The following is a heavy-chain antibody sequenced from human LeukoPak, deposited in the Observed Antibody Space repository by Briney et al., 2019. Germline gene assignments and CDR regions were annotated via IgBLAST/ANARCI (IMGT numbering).Heavy chain of an antibody. CDR2: ISTSSSYI. V-gene: IGHV3-21*01. Sequence: GGSLRLSCAASGFTFSTYSMNWVRQAPGKGLEWVSSISTSSSYIDYADSVKGRFTISRDNAKNSLFLQMNSLRAEDTAVYYCARDVGLDYWGQGTLVTVSS. J-gene: IGHJ4*02. D-gene: IGHD2-15*01. CDR1: GFTFSTYS. CDR3: ARDVGLDY.